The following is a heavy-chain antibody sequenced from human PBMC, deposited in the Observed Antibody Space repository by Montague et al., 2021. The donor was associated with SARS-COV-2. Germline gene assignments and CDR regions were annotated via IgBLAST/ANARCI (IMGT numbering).Heavy chain of an antibody. D-gene: IGHD6-13*01. CDR1: RLPFNGYA. CDR2: ISYDGSNK. Sequence: SLRLSCAASRLPFNGYAMHWVRQAPGKGLEWVAVISYDGSNKYYADSVKGRFTISRDNSKNTLYLQMNSLRAEDTAVYYCARDVFPPSSWPAEYFQHWGQGTLVTVSS. J-gene: IGHJ1*01. CDR3: ARDVFPPSSWPAEYFQH. V-gene: IGHV3-30-3*01.